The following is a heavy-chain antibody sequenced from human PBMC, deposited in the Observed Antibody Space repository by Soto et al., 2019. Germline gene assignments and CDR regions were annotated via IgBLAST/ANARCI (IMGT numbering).Heavy chain of an antibody. V-gene: IGHV3-30*18. Sequence: QVQLAESGGGVVQPGGSLRLSCAASGFVFSDYGMHWVRQAPGEGLEWVALISFDGRNQYYADSVKGRFTISRDNSQKTLYLQLNSLTPEDTALFYWAKDDCGSPSCYRRRAFDVWGRGTMVTVSS. CDR3: AKDDCGSPSCYRRRAFDV. D-gene: IGHD2-2*02. CDR1: GFVFSDYG. J-gene: IGHJ3*01. CDR2: ISFDGRNQ.